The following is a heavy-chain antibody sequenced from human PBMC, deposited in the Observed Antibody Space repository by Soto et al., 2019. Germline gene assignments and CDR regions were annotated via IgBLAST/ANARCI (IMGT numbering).Heavy chain of an antibody. J-gene: IGHJ6*03. CDR1: GGSISNHY. CDR2: IYYSGST. D-gene: IGHD3-9*01. V-gene: IGHV4-59*11. CDR3: ARIHYDIFTGYPSYYYYYMHV. Sequence: SETLSLTCTVSGGSISNHYWSWIRQPPGKGLEWIGYIYYSGSTNYNPSLKSRVTISVDTSKNQFSLKLSSVTAADTAVYYCARIHYDIFTGYPSYYYYYMHVPGKGTTVTVSS.